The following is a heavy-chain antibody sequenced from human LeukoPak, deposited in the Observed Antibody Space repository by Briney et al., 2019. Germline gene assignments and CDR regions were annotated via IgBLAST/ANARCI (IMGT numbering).Heavy chain of an antibody. Sequence: PGGSLRLSCAASGFTFSSCNMNWVRQAPGKGLEWVSVIGSGGTTYYADSVKGRSTISRDNSKNTLYLQMHSLRAEDTAVYYCVRALQYRITLYYFYDWGEGTLVTVSS. CDR2: IGSGGTT. CDR1: GFTFSSCN. D-gene: IGHD6-6*01. CDR3: VRALQYRITLYYFYD. J-gene: IGHJ4*02. V-gene: IGHV3-23*01.